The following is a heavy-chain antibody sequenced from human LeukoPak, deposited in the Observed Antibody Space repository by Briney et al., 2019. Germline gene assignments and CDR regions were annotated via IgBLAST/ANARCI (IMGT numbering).Heavy chain of an antibody. V-gene: IGHV3-74*01. J-gene: IGHJ4*02. D-gene: IGHD3-22*01. Sequence: GGTLRLSCAASRFTFSTYVMTWVRQAPGKGLVWVSRINHDGSSTNYADSVKGRFTISRDNAKNTLHLQMNSLRAEDTAVYYCVRDWGYDSSGYWQKYFDSWGQGTLVTVSS. CDR3: VRDWGYDSSGYWQKYFDS. CDR2: INHDGSST. CDR1: RFTFSTYV.